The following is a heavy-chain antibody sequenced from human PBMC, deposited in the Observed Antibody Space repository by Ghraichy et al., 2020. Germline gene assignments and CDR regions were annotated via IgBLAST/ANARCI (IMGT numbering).Heavy chain of an antibody. Sequence: GSLRLSCAASGFIFSGYWMSWVRQAPGRGPEWVANIKKDGSEKYYVDSVKGRFTISRDNAKNSLYLQMNSLRAEDTAVYYCARDLGGGWYFDYWGQGALVTVSS. CDR2: IKKDGSEK. CDR1: GFIFSGYW. CDR3: ARDLGGGWYFDY. J-gene: IGHJ4*02. D-gene: IGHD6-19*01. V-gene: IGHV3-7*01.